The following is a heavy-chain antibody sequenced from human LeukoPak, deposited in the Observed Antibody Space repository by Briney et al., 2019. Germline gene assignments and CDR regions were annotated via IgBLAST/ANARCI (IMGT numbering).Heavy chain of an antibody. J-gene: IGHJ4*02. Sequence: SETLSLTCAVYGGSFSGYYWSWIRHPPGKGLEWIGEINHSGSTNYNPSLKSRVTISVDTSKNQFSLKLSSVTAADTAVYYCARDPEPSPYFDYWGQGTLVTVSS. CDR1: GGSFSGYY. D-gene: IGHD1-14*01. V-gene: IGHV4-34*01. CDR3: ARDPEPSPYFDY. CDR2: INHSGST.